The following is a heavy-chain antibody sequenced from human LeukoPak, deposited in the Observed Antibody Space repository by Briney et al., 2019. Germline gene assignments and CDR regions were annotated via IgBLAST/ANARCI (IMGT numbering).Heavy chain of an antibody. CDR1: GFTLSTYV. Sequence: PGGSLRLSCSASGFTLSTYVMHWVRQAPGKGLKYVSTIGGDGGGTYYADSVKGRFTISRDNSKNTLYLQMSSLRAEDTAVYYCVKDRSGSFAFDIWGQGTMVTVSS. J-gene: IGHJ3*02. V-gene: IGHV3-64D*06. CDR2: IGGDGGGT. D-gene: IGHD1-26*01. CDR3: VKDRSGSFAFDI.